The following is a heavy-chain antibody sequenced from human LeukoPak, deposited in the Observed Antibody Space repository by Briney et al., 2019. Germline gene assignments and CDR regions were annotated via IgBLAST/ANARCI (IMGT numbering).Heavy chain of an antibody. Sequence: PGGSLRLSCAASGFTFSSNWMSWVRQAPGKGLEWVANINQDGSEKYYVDSVKGRFTISRDNAKNSLYLQMNSLRAEDTAVYYCARDLYGDGRRFYFDYWGQGTLVTVSS. CDR1: GFTFSSNW. CDR3: ARDLYGDGRRFYFDY. D-gene: IGHD4-17*01. V-gene: IGHV3-7*01. CDR2: INQDGSEK. J-gene: IGHJ4*02.